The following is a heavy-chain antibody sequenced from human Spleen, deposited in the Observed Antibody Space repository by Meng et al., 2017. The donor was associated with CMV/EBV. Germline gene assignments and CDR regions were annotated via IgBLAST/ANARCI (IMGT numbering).Heavy chain of an antibody. CDR2: ISAYNGNT. CDR1: FTSYG. Sequence: FTSYGISWVRQAPGQGLEWMGWISAYNGNTNYAQKLQGRVTMTTDTSTSTAYMELRSLRSDDTAVYYCARVLGYCSSTSCRKGLDPWGQGTLVTVSS. V-gene: IGHV1-18*01. CDR3: ARVLGYCSSTSCRKGLDP. J-gene: IGHJ5*02. D-gene: IGHD2-2*01.